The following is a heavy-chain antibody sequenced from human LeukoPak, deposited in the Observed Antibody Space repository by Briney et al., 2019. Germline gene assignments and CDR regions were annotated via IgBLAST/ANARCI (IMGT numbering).Heavy chain of an antibody. Sequence: GGSLRLSCAASGFTFSSYAMSWVRQAPGKGLEWVSAISGSGGSTYYADSVKGRFTISRDNSKNTLYLQMNSLRAEDTAVYYCASRSSGWYFENWGQGTLVTVSS. CDR2: ISGSGGST. D-gene: IGHD6-19*01. CDR1: GFTFSSYA. V-gene: IGHV3-23*01. J-gene: IGHJ4*02. CDR3: ASRSSGWYFEN.